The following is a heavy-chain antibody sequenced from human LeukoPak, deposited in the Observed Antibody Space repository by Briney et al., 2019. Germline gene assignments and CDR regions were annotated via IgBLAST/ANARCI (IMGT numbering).Heavy chain of an antibody. V-gene: IGHV5-51*01. D-gene: IGHD6-6*01. CDR3: ARLEYSSSAGNNWFDP. J-gene: IGHJ5*02. Sequence: GESLKISCKGSGYSFTSYWIGWVRQMPGKGLEWMGIIYPGDSDTRYSPSFQGQVTISADKSISTAYLQWSSLKASDTAMYYCARLEYSSSAGNNWFDPWGQGTLVTVSS. CDR2: IYPGDSDT. CDR1: GYSFTSYW.